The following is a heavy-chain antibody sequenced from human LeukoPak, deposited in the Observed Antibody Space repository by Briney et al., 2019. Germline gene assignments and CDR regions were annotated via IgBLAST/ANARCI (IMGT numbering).Heavy chain of an antibody. D-gene: IGHD5-12*01. J-gene: IGHJ4*02. Sequence: PSETLSPTCTVSGGSISSSSYYWGRIRQPPGKGLEWIGSIYYSGSTYYNPSLKSRVTISVDTSKNQFSLKLSSVTAADTAVYYCARLTWDRVGGYDSSYFDYWGQGTLVTVSS. CDR3: ARLTWDRVGGYDSSYFDY. CDR2: IYYSGST. V-gene: IGHV4-39*01. CDR1: GGSISSSSYY.